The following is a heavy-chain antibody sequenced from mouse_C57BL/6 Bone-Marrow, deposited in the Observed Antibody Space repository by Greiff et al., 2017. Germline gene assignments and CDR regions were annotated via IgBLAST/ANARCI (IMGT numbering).Heavy chain of an antibody. CDR3: ARATGFRAMDY. Sequence: EVQLQQSGPVLVKPGASVKMSCKASGYTFTDYYMNWVKQSHGKSLEWIGVINPYNGGTSYNQKFKGKATLTVDKSSSTAYMELNSLTSEDSAVYYCARATGFRAMDYWGQGTSVTVSS. D-gene: IGHD1-2*01. V-gene: IGHV1-19*01. CDR2: INPYNGGT. J-gene: IGHJ4*01. CDR1: GYTFTDYY.